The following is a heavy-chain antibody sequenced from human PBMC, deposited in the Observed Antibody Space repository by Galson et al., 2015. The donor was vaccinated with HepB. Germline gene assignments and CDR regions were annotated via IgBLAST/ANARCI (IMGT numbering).Heavy chain of an antibody. J-gene: IGHJ4*02. D-gene: IGHD3-10*01. CDR1: GFTFTNYA. CDR2: ISGHGDST. Sequence: SLRLSCAASGFTFTNYAIIWVRQAPGKGLEWVSSISGHGDSTYYADSVQGRLTISRDNYNNRVYLQMNSLRVEDTAVYYCAKDFGYWGQGTLVTVSS. CDR3: AKDFGY. V-gene: IGHV3-23*01.